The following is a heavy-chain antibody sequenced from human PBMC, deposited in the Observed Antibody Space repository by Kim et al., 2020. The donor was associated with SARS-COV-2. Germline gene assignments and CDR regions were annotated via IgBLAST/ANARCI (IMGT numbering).Heavy chain of an antibody. CDR1: GFTFDDYA. Sequence: GGSLRLSCAASGFTFDDYAMHWVRQAPGKGLEWVSGISRNSGSIGSADSVKGRFTISRDNAKNSLYLQMNSLRAEDTALYYCAKDLDIGYDYPYGMDVWGQGTTVTVSS. V-gene: IGHV3-9*01. J-gene: IGHJ6*02. CDR3: AKDLDIGYDYPYGMDV. CDR2: ISRNSGSI. D-gene: IGHD5-12*01.